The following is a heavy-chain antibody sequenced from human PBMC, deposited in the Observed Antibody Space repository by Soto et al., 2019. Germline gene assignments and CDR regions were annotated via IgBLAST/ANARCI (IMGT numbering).Heavy chain of an antibody. D-gene: IGHD2-15*01. CDR2: IYYSGST. CDR1: GCSISSYY. CDR3: ARGGRNWFDP. V-gene: IGHV4-59*01. J-gene: IGHJ5*02. Sequence: SXETLSLTCTVSGCSISSYYWSWIRQPPGKGLEWIGYIYYSGSTNYNPSLKSRVTISVDTSKNQFSLKLSSVTAADTAVYYCARGGRNWFDPWGQGNLVTVSS.